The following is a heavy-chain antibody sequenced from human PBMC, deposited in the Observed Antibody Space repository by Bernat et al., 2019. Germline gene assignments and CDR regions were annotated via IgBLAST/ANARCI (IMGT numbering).Heavy chain of an antibody. CDR2: IDWDDDK. V-gene: IGHV2-70*04. CDR1: GFSLSTSGMR. J-gene: IGHJ3*02. D-gene: IGHD3-10*01. Sequence: QVTLKESGPALVKPTQTLTLTCTFSGFSLSTSGMRVSWIRQPPGKALEWLARIDWDDDKFYSTSLKTRLTISKDTSKNQVVLTMTNMDPVDTATYYCARSRMVRGPGAFDICGQWTMVTVSS. CDR3: ARSRMVRGPGAFDI.